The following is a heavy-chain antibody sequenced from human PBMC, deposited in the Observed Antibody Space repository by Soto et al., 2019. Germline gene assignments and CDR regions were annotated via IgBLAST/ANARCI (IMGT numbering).Heavy chain of an antibody. Sequence: GTLRLSCAASGXTFSRRWMSWFRQAPGKGLEWVSTIDSRGTKTHYEDSVKGRFTISIDYSWSTVDMMMKSLRAADTALYYCVSVVFEHFDLWGQGTLGTVSS. J-gene: IGHJ4*02. D-gene: IGHD2-21*01. CDR3: VSVVFEHFDL. V-gene: IGHV3-23*05. CDR2: IDSRGTKT. CDR1: GXTFSRRW.